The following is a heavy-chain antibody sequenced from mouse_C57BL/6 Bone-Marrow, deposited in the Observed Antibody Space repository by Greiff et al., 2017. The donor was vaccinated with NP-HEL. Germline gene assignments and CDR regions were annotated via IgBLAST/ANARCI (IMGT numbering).Heavy chain of an antibody. CDR2: IDPENGDT. J-gene: IGHJ3*01. CDR3: TTPITTVPWFAY. D-gene: IGHD1-1*01. V-gene: IGHV14-4*01. CDR1: GFNIKDDY. Sequence: VHVKQSGAELVRPGASVKLSCTASGFNIKDDYMHWVKQRPEQGLEWIGWIDPENGDTEYASKFQGKATITADTSSNTAYLQLSSLTSEDTAVYYCTTPITTVPWFAYWGQGTLVTVSA.